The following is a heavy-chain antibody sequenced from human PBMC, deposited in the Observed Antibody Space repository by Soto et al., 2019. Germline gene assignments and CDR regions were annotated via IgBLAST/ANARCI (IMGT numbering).Heavy chain of an antibody. V-gene: IGHV4-59*01. CDR3: ARAHAPTLPFDY. CDR2: IFHSGNA. J-gene: IGHJ4*01. CDR1: GGSMRNVD. Sequence: PSETLSLTCTVSGGSMRNVDWCWIRQPPGTRLEWIGFIFHSGNAKYNPSLKSRVTISIDTSKSQISLSLDSVTAADTAVYFCARAHAPTLPFDYWGLGTLVTVSS. D-gene: IGHD2-15*01.